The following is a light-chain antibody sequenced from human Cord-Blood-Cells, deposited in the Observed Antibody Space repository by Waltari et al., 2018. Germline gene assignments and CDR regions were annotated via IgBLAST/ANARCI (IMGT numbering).Light chain of an antibody. CDR3: QQYCSTPPT. CDR1: QSVLYSTNNKNY. V-gene: IGKV4-1*01. CDR2: WAS. Sequence: DIVMTQSPDLLAVSLGERATINCKSSQSVLYSTNNKNYLAWYQQKPGQPPKLLIYWASTREAGVPDRFSGGGSGTDFTLTSSSLQAEYVAVYYCQQYCSTPPTFGPGTKVDIK. J-gene: IGKJ3*01.